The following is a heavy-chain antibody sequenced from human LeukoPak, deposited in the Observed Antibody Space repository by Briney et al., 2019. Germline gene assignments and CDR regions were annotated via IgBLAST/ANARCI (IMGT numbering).Heavy chain of an antibody. J-gene: IGHJ4*02. CDR3: ARLDDSSGYYPIL. V-gene: IGHV3-53*01. CDR2: IYSGGST. Sequence: GASLRLSCAASGFTVSSNYMSWVRQAPGKGLEWVSVIYSGGSTYYADSVKGRFTISRDNSKNTLYLQMNSLRAEDTAVYYCARLDDSSGYYPILWGQGTLVTVSS. CDR1: GFTVSSNY. D-gene: IGHD3-22*01.